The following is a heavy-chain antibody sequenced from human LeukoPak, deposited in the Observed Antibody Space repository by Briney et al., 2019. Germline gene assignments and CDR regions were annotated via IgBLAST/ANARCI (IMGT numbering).Heavy chain of an antibody. D-gene: IGHD1-1*01. CDR2: IRYDADNK. CDR1: GFIFSSYG. V-gene: IGHV3-30*02. CDR3: AKDLTGTYCLDY. Sequence: GGSLRLSCAASGFIFSSYGMHWVRQAPGKGLKWVAFIRYDADNKYYADSVKGRFTISRDNSKNTLYLQMNSLRAEDTAVYNCAKDLTGTYCLDYWGQGTLVTVSS. J-gene: IGHJ4*02.